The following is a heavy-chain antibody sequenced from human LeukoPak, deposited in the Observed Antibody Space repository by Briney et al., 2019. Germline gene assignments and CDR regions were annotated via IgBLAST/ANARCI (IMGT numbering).Heavy chain of an antibody. CDR2: VYHSGST. D-gene: IGHD2-2*01. J-gene: IGHJ4*02. Sequence: DPSETLSLTCAVSGGSISSNSYYWGWIRQPPGKGLEWIGSVYHSGSTYYSPSLESRVTISIDTSRNKFSLKLNSVTAADTAFYFCARDGLVVPKYWGQGILVTVSS. V-gene: IGHV4-39*07. CDR1: GGSISSNSYY. CDR3: ARDGLVVPKY.